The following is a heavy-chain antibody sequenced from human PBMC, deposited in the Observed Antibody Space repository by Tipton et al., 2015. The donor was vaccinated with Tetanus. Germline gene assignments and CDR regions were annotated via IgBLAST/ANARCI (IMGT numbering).Heavy chain of an antibody. Sequence: TLSLTCSVSGASISGSGHYWTWIRQPPGKELEWVGYVYHSGLTNYNPSLKDRLTISRGTSRNQFSLTLTSVTAADTAVYFCARANFDSSKKGPFDSWGQGILVIVSA. CDR3: ARANFDSSKKGPFDS. J-gene: IGHJ4*02. D-gene: IGHD3-3*01. V-gene: IGHV4-61*08. CDR2: VYHSGLT. CDR1: GASISGSGHY.